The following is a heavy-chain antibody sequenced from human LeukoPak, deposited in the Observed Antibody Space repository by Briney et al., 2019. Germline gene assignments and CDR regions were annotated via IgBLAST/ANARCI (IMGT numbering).Heavy chain of an antibody. Sequence: SETLSLTCAVYGGSFSGYYWSWIRQPPGKGLEWIGEINHSGSTNYNPSLKSRVTISVDTSKNQFSLKLSSVTAADTAVYYCARHRYYGSGSFGRRYYMDVWGKGTTVTISS. V-gene: IGHV4-34*01. D-gene: IGHD3-10*01. CDR2: INHSGST. CDR1: GGSFSGYY. CDR3: ARHRYYGSGSFGRRYYMDV. J-gene: IGHJ6*03.